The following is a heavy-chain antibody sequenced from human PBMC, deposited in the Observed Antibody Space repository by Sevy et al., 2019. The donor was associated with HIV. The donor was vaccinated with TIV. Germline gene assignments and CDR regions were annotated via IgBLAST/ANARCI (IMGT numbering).Heavy chain of an antibody. CDR1: GFTFSSYA. V-gene: IGHV3-30-3*01. Sequence: GGSLRLSCAASGFTFSSYAMHWVRQAPGKGLEWVAVISYDGSNKYYADSVKGRFTISRDNSKNTLYLQMNSLRAEDTAVSYCARDRGRLQRWWPYYGMDVWGQGTTVTVSS. CDR2: ISYDGSNK. CDR3: ARDRGRLQRWWPYYGMDV. D-gene: IGHD5-18*01. J-gene: IGHJ6*02.